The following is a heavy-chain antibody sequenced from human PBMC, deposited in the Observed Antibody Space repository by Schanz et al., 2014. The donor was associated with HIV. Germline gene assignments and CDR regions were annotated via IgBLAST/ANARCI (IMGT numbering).Heavy chain of an antibody. D-gene: IGHD3-3*01. Sequence: EVQLAESGGRLEQPGGSLRLSCAASGFIFSDYSMNWVRQAPGKGLEWVAHMIWNNGIYYADSVKGRFTISRDNAKNSLYLQMNSLREEDTAVYYCARDWRPSYDFWSGSIGVIGMDVWGQGTTVTVSS. CDR3: ARDWRPSYDFWSGSIGVIGMDV. CDR2: MIWNNGI. CDR1: GFIFSDYS. V-gene: IGHV3-48*02. J-gene: IGHJ6*02.